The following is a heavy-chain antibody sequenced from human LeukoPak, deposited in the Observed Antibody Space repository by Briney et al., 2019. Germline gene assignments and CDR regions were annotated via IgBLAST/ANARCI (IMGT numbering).Heavy chain of an antibody. Sequence: PGGSLRLSCAASGFPFSGYWMNWVRQSPGKGLEWVATIKQDGSEIYYVDSVKGRFTISRDNAKNSLFLQMNNLRAEDTAVYYCAKSRSGSLFAGRDYWGQGTLVTVSS. V-gene: IGHV3-7*01. J-gene: IGHJ4*02. CDR2: IKQDGSEI. D-gene: IGHD3-10*01. CDR1: GFPFSGYW. CDR3: AKSRSGSLFAGRDY.